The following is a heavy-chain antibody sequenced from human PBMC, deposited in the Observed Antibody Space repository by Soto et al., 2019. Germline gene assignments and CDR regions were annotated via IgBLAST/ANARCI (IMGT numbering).Heavy chain of an antibody. CDR3: AKEGGYSSSLYYYYYGMDV. D-gene: IGHD6-13*01. V-gene: IGHV3-23*01. J-gene: IGHJ6*02. CDR1: GFTFSKYA. CDR2: ISGSGGST. Sequence: GGSLRLSCAASGFTFSKYAMSWVRQAPGKGLDWVSAISGSGGSTYYADSVKGRFTISRDNSKNTLYLQMNSLRAEDTAVYYCAKEGGYSSSLYYYYYGMDVWGQGTTVTVSS.